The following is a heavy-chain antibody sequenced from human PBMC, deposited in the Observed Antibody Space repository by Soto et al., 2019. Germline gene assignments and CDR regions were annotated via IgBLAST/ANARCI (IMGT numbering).Heavy chain of an antibody. CDR3: ASNYCGDDCPHDAFDI. Sequence: QVQLVQSGAEVKKPGSSVKVSCKASGGTFSSYAISWVRQAPGQGLEWMGGIIPIFGTANYAQKFQGRVTITADESTSTAYMELSSLRSEDTAVYYCASNYCGDDCPHDAFDIWGQGTMVTVSS. V-gene: IGHV1-69*01. CDR2: IIPIFGTA. CDR1: GGTFSSYA. D-gene: IGHD2-21*02. J-gene: IGHJ3*02.